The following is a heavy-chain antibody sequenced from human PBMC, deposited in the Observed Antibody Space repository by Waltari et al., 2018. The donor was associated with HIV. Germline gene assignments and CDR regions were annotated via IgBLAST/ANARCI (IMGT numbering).Heavy chain of an antibody. CDR3: XRXPXSSGYYGVDV. J-gene: IGHJ6*02. CDR2: IYXGXSR. V-gene: IGHV3-53*01. Sequence: MSXVRQAPGXGXEWVSXIYXGXSRXYAXSXKGXFXXSRDXSXNTVSLXMNSLRAEDTAVXXCXRXPXSSGYYGVDVWGQGTAVTVSS. D-gene: IGHD1-26*01.